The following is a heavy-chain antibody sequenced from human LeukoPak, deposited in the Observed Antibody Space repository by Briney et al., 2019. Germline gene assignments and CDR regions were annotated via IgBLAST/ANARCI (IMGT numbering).Heavy chain of an antibody. J-gene: IGHJ4*02. CDR1: GFTFSSYA. CDR3: AKALGDIVVVPAELNFDY. V-gene: IGHV3-23*01. CDR2: ISGGGGST. Sequence: GGSLRLSCAASGFTFSSYAMSWVRQAPGKGLEWVSAISGGGGSTYYADSVKGRFTISSDNSKNTLYLQMNSLRAEDTAVYYCAKALGDIVVVPAELNFDYWGQGTLVTVSS. D-gene: IGHD2-2*01.